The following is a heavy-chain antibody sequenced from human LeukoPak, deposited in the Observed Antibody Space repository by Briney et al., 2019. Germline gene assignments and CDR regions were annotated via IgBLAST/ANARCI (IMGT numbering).Heavy chain of an antibody. CDR1: GYTFSDWP. Sequence: ASVKVSCKASGYTFSDWPINWVRQAPGQGLEWMGRTRSYNGDTNYAERFQDRVTMTTDPSTSTAYMELRSLRSDDTAIYYCARDVSTWYFDLWGRGTLVIVSS. CDR2: TRSYNGDT. J-gene: IGHJ2*01. CDR3: ARDVSTWYFDL. V-gene: IGHV1-18*01.